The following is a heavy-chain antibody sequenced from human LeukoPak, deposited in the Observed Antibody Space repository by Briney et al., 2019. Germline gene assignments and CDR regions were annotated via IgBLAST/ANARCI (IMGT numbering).Heavy chain of an antibody. Sequence: GGSLRLSCAASGFTFSSYSMNWVRQAPGKGVEWVSYISSSSSTIYYADSVKGRFTISRDNAKNSLYLQMNSLRAEDTAVYYCARVDYGGNSGYWGQGTLVTVSS. V-gene: IGHV3-48*01. D-gene: IGHD4-23*01. J-gene: IGHJ4*02. CDR2: ISSSSSTI. CDR1: GFTFSSYS. CDR3: ARVDYGGNSGY.